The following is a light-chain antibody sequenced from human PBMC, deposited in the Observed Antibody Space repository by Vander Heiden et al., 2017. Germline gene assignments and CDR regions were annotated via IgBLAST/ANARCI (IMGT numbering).Light chain of an antibody. CDR2: YNN. CDR3: AAWDDSLTGWV. J-gene: IGLJ3*02. Sequence: QSVLTQPPSASGPPGQRVTISCSGSSSNIGTNYVFWYQQFPGTAPQLLIFYNNQRPSGVPDRFSGSKSGTSASLAINGLRSEDEADYYCAAWDDSLTGWVFGGGTKLTVL. CDR1: SSNIGTNY. V-gene: IGLV1-47*02.